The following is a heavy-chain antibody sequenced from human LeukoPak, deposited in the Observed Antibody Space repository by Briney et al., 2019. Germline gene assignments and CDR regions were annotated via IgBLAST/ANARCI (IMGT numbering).Heavy chain of an antibody. V-gene: IGHV4-59*01. CDR2: IYYSGST. J-gene: IGHJ4*02. D-gene: IGHD2-15*01. CDR3: ARGSARGWWYIDY. Sequence: SETLSPTCTVSGGSISSYYWSWIRQPPGKGLEWIGYIYYSGSTNYNPSLKSRVTISVDTSKNQFSLKLSSVTAADTAVYYCARGSARGWWYIDYWGQGTLVTVSS. CDR1: GGSISSYY.